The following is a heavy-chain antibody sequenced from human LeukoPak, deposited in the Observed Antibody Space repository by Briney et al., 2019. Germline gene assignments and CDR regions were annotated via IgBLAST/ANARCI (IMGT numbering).Heavy chain of an antibody. CDR3: ARVVDIVASTYYGMDV. Sequence: ASVKVSCKASGYTFTGYYMHWVRQAPGQGLEWMGRINPNSGGTNYAQKFQGRVTMTRDTSISTAYMELSRLRSDDTGVYYCARVVDIVASTYYGMDVWGQGTTVTVSS. J-gene: IGHJ6*02. V-gene: IGHV1-2*05. CDR2: INPNSGGT. D-gene: IGHD5-12*01. CDR1: GYTFTGYY.